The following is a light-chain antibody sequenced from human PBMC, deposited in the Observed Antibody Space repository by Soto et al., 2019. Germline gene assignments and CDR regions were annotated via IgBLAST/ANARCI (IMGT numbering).Light chain of an antibody. CDR2: DVT. CDR1: SSDVGGYNY. Sequence: QYVLTQPRSVSGSPGHSVTISCTGTSSDVGGYNYVSWYQLHPGKAPKLMVYDVTKRPSGVPDRFSGSKSGNTASLTISGLQAEDEADYYCCSYTGTYPLYVFGTGTKVTVL. CDR3: CSYTGTYPLYV. V-gene: IGLV2-11*01. J-gene: IGLJ1*01.